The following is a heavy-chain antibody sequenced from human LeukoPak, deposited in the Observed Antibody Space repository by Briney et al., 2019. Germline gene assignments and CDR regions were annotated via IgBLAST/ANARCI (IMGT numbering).Heavy chain of an antibody. V-gene: IGHV4-34*01. CDR2: INHSGSA. CDR1: GGSFSGYY. Sequence: SETLSLTCAVYGGSFSGYYWSWIRQPPGKGLEWIGEINHSGSANYNPSLKSRVTISVDTSKNQFSLKLSSVTAADTAVYYCARGYSNYDYWGQGTLVTVSS. D-gene: IGHD4-11*01. CDR3: ARGYSNYDY. J-gene: IGHJ4*02.